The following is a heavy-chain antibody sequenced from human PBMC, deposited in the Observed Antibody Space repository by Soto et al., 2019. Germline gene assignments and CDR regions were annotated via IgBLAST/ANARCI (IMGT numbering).Heavy chain of an antibody. CDR2: SDPEDGET. CDR3: ATKRVYDFWSGYLNR. D-gene: IGHD3-3*01. J-gene: IGHJ4*02. CDR1: GYTLTELS. Sequence: ASVKVSCKVSGYTLTELSMHWVRQAPGKGLEWMGGSDPEDGETIYAQKFQGRVTMTEDTSTDTAYMELSSLRSEDTAVYYCATKRVYDFWSGYLNRWGQGTLVTVSS. V-gene: IGHV1-24*01.